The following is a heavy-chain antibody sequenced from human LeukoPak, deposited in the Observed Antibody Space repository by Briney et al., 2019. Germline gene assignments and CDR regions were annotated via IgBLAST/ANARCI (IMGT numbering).Heavy chain of an antibody. CDR3: ARKARSYSTTWQTRGGNWFDP. CDR2: INHGRSI. J-gene: IGHJ5*02. D-gene: IGHD6-13*01. Sequence: SETLSLTCAVYGGSFSAYYWSWIRQPPGKGLEWIGEINHGRSINYNPSLKSRVTISIDTSKNQFSLKLSSVTAADTAVYYCARKARSYSTTWQTRGGNWFDPWGQGTLVTVSS. CDR1: GGSFSAYY. V-gene: IGHV4-34*01.